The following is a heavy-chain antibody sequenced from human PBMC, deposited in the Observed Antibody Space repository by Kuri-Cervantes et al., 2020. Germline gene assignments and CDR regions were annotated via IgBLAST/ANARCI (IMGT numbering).Heavy chain of an antibody. Sequence: GGSLRLSCAASGFTFSSYWMSWVRQAPGKGLEWVAKIKQDGSEKYYVDSVKGRFTISRDNAKNSLYLQMNSLKASDTAMYYCARQLRAYDFSDYWGQGTLVTVSS. V-gene: IGHV3-7*03. CDR2: IKQDGSEK. CDR3: ARQLRAYDFSDY. D-gene: IGHD3-3*01. J-gene: IGHJ4*02. CDR1: GFTFSSYW.